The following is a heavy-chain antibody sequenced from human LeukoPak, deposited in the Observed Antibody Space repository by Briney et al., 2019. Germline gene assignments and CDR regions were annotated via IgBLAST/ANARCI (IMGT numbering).Heavy chain of an antibody. D-gene: IGHD6-19*01. V-gene: IGHV3-30*18. Sequence: GRSLRLSCAGPGITLSSYDMHWVRQAPGKGLEWVAVISYDGRKKYYADAVKGRFTLSRDNSKNTLYLQMNSLRAEDAAVYYCAKDLGYSSGLYGFDYWGPGTLVTVSS. CDR3: AKDLGYSSGLYGFDY. CDR1: GITLSSYD. J-gene: IGHJ4*02. CDR2: ISYDGRKK.